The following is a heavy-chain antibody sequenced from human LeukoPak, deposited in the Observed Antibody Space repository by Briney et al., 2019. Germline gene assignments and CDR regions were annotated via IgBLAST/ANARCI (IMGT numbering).Heavy chain of an antibody. CDR2: ISYDGSNK. Sequence: AGGSLRLSCAASGFTFSSYAMHWVRQAPGKGLEWVAVISYDGSNKYYADSVKGRFTISRDNSKNTLYLQMNSLRAEDTAVYYCAKEMATISFDYWGQGTLVTVSS. D-gene: IGHD5-24*01. J-gene: IGHJ4*02. V-gene: IGHV3-30-3*01. CDR3: AKEMATISFDY. CDR1: GFTFSSYA.